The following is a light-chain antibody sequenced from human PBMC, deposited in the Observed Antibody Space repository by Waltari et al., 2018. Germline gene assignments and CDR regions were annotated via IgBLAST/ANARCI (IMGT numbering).Light chain of an antibody. CDR3: LQDYNFPWT. J-gene: IGKJ1*01. CDR1: QDISND. Sequence: AIQMTQSPSSLSASIGDRVNITCRASQDISNDLGWYQQKSGKAPKLLIYSAFTLRSGAPSRFSGSKSGTVFTRTITSLQPEDFGTYYCLQDYNFPWTFGQGTKVEIK. V-gene: IGKV1-6*01. CDR2: SAF.